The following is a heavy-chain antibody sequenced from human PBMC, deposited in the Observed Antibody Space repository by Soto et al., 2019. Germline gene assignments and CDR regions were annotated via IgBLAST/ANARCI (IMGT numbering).Heavy chain of an antibody. J-gene: IGHJ4*02. CDR2: IYYSGST. V-gene: IGHV4-39*01. CDR1: GGSSSSSSYS. CDR3: ARHHDS. Sequence: SETLSLTCSVSGGSSSSSSYSWGWIRQPPGKGLEWIGTIYYSGSTHYNPSLEGRVAISADTPNNQLSLRLSSVTAADTAVYYCARHHDSWGQGTLVTVS.